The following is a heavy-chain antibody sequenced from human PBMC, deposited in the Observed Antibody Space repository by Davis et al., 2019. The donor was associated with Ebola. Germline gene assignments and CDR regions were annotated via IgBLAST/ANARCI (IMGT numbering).Heavy chain of an antibody. CDR1: GYTFTSYA. V-gene: IGHV1-3*01. J-gene: IGHJ3*02. CDR2: INAGNGNT. Sequence: AASVTVSCKASGYTFTSYAMHWVRQAPGQRLEWMGWINAGNGNTKYSQKLQGRVTMTTDTSTSTAYMELRSLRSDDTAVYYCARRRDYDAFDIWGQGTMVTVSS. D-gene: IGHD2-21*01. CDR3: ARRRDYDAFDI.